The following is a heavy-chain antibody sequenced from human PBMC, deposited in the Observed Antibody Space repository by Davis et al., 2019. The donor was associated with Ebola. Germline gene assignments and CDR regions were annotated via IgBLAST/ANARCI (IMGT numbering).Heavy chain of an antibody. Sequence: MPSETLSLTCAVSGGSIGSGGYSWSWIRQPPGKGLEWIGYIYYSGSTYYNPSLKSRVTISVDTSKNQFSLKLSSVTAADTAVYYCARATGIQLWLRFDPWGQGTLVTVSS. CDR1: GGSIGSGGYS. CDR2: IYYSGST. J-gene: IGHJ5*02. CDR3: ARATGIQLWLRFDP. V-gene: IGHV4-30-4*07. D-gene: IGHD5-18*01.